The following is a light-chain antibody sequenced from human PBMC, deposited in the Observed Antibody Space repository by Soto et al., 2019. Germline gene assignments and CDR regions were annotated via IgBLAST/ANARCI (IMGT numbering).Light chain of an antibody. Sequence: EIVLTQSPDTLSLSPGERATLSCRASQSVSSYLAWYQQRPGQAPRLLIYDASNSATGVPARFSGSGSGTDFTLTIISLEPEDFAVYYCQQRSSWPPTFGQGTRLDI. CDR2: DAS. J-gene: IGKJ5*01. V-gene: IGKV3-11*01. CDR3: QQRSSWPPT. CDR1: QSVSSY.